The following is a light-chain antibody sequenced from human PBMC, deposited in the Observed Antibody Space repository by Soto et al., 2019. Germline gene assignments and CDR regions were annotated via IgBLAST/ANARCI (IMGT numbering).Light chain of an antibody. CDR2: DAS. J-gene: IGKJ4*01. V-gene: IGKV3-20*01. CDR1: QSVSSSS. CDR3: QQYGSSPVT. Sequence: EIVLTQSPGTLSLSPGERATLSCRASQSVSSSSLAWYQHTPGQAPRLLIYDASSRATGIPDRFSGSGSETEFTLTISRLEPEDFAVYYCQQYGSSPVTFGGGTKVEIK.